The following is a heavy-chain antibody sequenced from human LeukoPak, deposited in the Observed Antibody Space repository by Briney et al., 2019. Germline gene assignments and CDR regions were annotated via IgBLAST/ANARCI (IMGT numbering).Heavy chain of an antibody. CDR1: GYSFTNYW. CDR2: IYPGDSDT. V-gene: IGHV5-51*01. J-gene: IGHJ4*02. Sequence: GESLKISCRGSGYSFTNYWIGWVRQMPGKGLEWMGIIYPGDSDTRYSPSFQGQVTISADKSINTSYLQRSSLTASDTAMYYCARLRGSTIFGVLIIGSFDYWGQGTLVTVSS. D-gene: IGHD3-3*01. CDR3: ARLRGSTIFGVLIIGSFDY.